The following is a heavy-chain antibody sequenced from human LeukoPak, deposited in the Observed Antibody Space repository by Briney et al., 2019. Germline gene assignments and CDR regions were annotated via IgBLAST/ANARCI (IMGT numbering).Heavy chain of an antibody. Sequence: ASVKVSCKASGGTFTTYAISWVRQAPGQGLEWMGGIIPIFGTANYAQKFQGRVTITADESTSTAYMELSGLRSEDTAVYYCAKDPNGDYIGTFDIWGQGTMVTVSS. V-gene: IGHV1-69*01. CDR3: AKDPNGDYIGTFDI. CDR1: GGTFTTYA. J-gene: IGHJ3*02. CDR2: IIPIFGTA. D-gene: IGHD4-17*01.